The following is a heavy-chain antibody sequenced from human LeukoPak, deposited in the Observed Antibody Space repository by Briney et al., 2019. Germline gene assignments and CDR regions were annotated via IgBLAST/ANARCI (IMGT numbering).Heavy chain of an antibody. J-gene: IGHJ4*02. Sequence: SETLSLTCAVYGGPFSGYYWSWIRQPPRKGVEWIGEINHSGSTNYNPSLKSRVTISVDTSKNQFSLKLSSVTAADTAVYYCARRVGIAARLTPYDYWGQGTLVTVSS. CDR3: ARRVGIAARLTPYDY. CDR2: INHSGST. CDR1: GGPFSGYY. D-gene: IGHD6-6*01. V-gene: IGHV4-34*01.